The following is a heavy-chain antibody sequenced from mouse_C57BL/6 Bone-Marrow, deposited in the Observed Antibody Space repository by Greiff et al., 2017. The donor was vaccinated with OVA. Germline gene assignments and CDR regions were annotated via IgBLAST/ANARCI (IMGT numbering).Heavy chain of an antibody. CDR3: ARSVWYPFAY. D-gene: IGHD2-10*02. V-gene: IGHV1-82*01. Sequence: VQLQQSGPELVKPGASVKISCKASGYAFSSSWMNWVKQRPGKGLEWIGRIYPGDGDTNYNGKFKGKATLTADKSSSTAYMQLSSLTSEDSAVYFCARSVWYPFAYWGQGTLVTVSA. CDR1: GYAFSSSW. CDR2: IYPGDGDT. J-gene: IGHJ3*01.